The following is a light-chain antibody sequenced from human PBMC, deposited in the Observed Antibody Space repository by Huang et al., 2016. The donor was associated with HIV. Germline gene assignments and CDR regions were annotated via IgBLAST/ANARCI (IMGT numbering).Light chain of an antibody. CDR3: MQTLQTPLT. CDR2: LGS. J-gene: IGKJ4*01. Sequence: DIVMTQSPLSLPVTPGEPASISCRSSQSLLQSNGYNYLDWYLQKQGQSPQLLIYLGSNRTSGVPDRCSGSGSGTAFTLKISRVEAEDVGVYYCMQTLQTPLTFGGGTKVEIK. CDR1: QSLLQSNGYNY. V-gene: IGKV2-28*01.